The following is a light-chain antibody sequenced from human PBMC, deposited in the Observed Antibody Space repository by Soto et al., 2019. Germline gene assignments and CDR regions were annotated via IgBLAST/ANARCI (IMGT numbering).Light chain of an antibody. V-gene: IGLV2-8*01. CDR3: TSYAGGNNV. Sequence: QSALTQPPSASGSPGQSVTISCTGTSSDVGGYNYFSWYQQHPGKVPKLMIYEVNKRPSGVPDRFSGSKSGNTASLTVSGLQPEDEADYYCTSYAGGNNVFGAGTKLTVL. CDR1: SSDVGGYNY. CDR2: EVN. J-gene: IGLJ2*01.